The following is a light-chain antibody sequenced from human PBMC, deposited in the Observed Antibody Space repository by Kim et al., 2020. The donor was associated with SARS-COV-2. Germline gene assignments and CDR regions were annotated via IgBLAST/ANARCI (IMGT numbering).Light chain of an antibody. CDR2: GAS. Sequence: EIVMTQSPATLSVSPGEGATLSCRASQSVSNYLAWYQQKPGQAPRLLMYGASTRATGIPARFTGSGSGTEFTLTISSLQSEDFTFYYCQQYYDWPPYTFGQGTKLEI. J-gene: IGKJ2*01. CDR3: QQYYDWPPYT. CDR1: QSVSNY. V-gene: IGKV3-15*01.